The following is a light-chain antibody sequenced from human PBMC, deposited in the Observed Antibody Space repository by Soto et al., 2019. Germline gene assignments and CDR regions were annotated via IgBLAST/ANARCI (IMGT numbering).Light chain of an antibody. CDR3: QQYNDWWT. CDR1: QSVSSN. J-gene: IGKJ1*01. Sequence: EIVLTQSPGTLSLSPGERATLSCRASQSVSSNLAWYQQKPGQAPRLLIYGASTSATGIPARFSGSWSGTEFILTISSLQSEDFAVYYCQQYNDWWTFGQGTQVDIK. CDR2: GAS. V-gene: IGKV3-15*01.